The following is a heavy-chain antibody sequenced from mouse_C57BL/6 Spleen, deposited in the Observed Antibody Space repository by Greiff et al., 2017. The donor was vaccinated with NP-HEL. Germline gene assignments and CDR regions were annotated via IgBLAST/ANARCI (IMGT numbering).Heavy chain of an antibody. V-gene: IGHV5-6*02. CDR1: GFTFSSYG. CDR2: ISSGGSYT. CDR3: ARHYGSSSSGFAY. Sequence: DVKLVESGGDLVKPGGSLKLSCAASGFTFSSYGMSWVRQTPDKRLEWVATISSGGSYTYYPDSVKGRFTISRDNAKNTLYLQMSSLKSEDTAMYYCARHYGSSSSGFAYWGQGTLVTVSA. J-gene: IGHJ3*01. D-gene: IGHD1-1*01.